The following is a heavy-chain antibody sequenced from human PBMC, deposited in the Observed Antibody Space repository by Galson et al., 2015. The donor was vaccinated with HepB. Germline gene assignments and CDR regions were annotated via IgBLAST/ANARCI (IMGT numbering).Heavy chain of an antibody. CDR3: ARQYYDILTGPPFDY. CDR1: GFTFSDYY. V-gene: IGHV3-30-3*01. D-gene: IGHD3-9*01. J-gene: IGHJ4*02. CDR2: VSYVGNKQ. Sequence: SLRLSCAASGFTFSDYYMSWIRQAPGRGLEWVAAVSYVGNKQYYADSVRGRFTISRDNSKNTLYLQMNSLSPEDTAVYYCARQYYDILTGPPFDYWGQGTLATVSS.